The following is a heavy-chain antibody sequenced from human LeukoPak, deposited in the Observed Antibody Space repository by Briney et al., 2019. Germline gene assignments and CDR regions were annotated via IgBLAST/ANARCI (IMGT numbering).Heavy chain of an antibody. CDR2: ISYSGST. V-gene: IGHV4-59*12. CDR3: ARGNTAIFDY. CDR1: GGSISSYY. Sequence: SETLSLTCTVSGGSISSYYWSWIRQPPGKGLEWIGYISYSGSTNYNPSLKSRVTMSVDTSKNQFSLKLSSVTAADTAVYYCARGNTAIFDYWGQGTLVTVSS. J-gene: IGHJ4*02. D-gene: IGHD5-18*01.